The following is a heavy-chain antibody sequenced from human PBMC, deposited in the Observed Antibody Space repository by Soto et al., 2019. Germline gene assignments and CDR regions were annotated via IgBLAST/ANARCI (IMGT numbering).Heavy chain of an antibody. CDR2: IIPIVGGA. J-gene: IGHJ4*02. Sequence: VQLVQSGAEVKKPGSSVKVSCKASGDTFSSYAISWVRQAPGQGLEWMGGIIPIVGGANYAQKFQGRVTITADEATSTAYRQLSSLRYEDTAVYYCRRVRPGFYDFWSGPYYWGQGTLVTVS. V-gene: IGHV1-69*01. CDR3: RRVRPGFYDFWSGPYY. CDR1: GDTFSSYA. D-gene: IGHD3-3*01.